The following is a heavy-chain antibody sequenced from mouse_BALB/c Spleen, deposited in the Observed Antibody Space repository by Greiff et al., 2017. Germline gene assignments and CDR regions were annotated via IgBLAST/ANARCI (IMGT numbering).Heavy chain of an antibody. D-gene: IGHD1-1*01. V-gene: IGHV2-5-1*01. CDR3: AKNVYYYGSSYGYFDV. Sequence: VQLQQSGPSLVQPSQSLSITCTVSGFSLTSYGVHWVRQSPGKGLEWLGVIWRGGSTDYNAAFMSRLSITKDNSKSQVFFKMNSLQADDTAIYYCAKNVYYYGSSYGYFDVWGAGTTVTVSS. CDR2: IWRGGST. J-gene: IGHJ1*01. CDR1: GFSLTSYG.